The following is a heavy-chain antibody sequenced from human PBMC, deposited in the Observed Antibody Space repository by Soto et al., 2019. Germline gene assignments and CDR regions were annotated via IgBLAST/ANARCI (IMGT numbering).Heavy chain of an antibody. CDR2: ISSYNSYNGDT. Sequence: QVQLVQSGADLKKPGASVQVSCKTSGYTFSNYAINWVRQAPGQGLEWMGWISSYNSYNGDTKYARMLQDRLTMTIDTSTASAYMELRSLISDDTAVYYCAMSELERGDVGYYGMDVWGQGTTVTVSS. D-gene: IGHD3-16*01. CDR3: AMSELERGDVGYYGMDV. CDR1: GYTFSNYA. J-gene: IGHJ6*02. V-gene: IGHV1-18*04.